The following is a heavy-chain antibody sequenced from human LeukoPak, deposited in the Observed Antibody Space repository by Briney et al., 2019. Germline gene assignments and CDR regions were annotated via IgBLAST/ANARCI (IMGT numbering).Heavy chain of an antibody. CDR1: GYTFTNYW. J-gene: IGHJ5*02. CDR2: VHPRDSDT. Sequence: GESPKISCQGSGYTFTNYWIGWVRQTPGKGLEWMGSVHPRDSDTRYSSSFQGQVTISGDKSTTTAFLQWGSLKASDTAIYYCARLSDPATILAPWGQGTLVVVSS. D-gene: IGHD5-12*01. V-gene: IGHV5-51*01. CDR3: ARLSDPATILAP.